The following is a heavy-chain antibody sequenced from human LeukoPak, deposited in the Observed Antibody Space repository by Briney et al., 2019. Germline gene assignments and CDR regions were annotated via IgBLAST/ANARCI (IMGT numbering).Heavy chain of an antibody. CDR2: TSGSGGST. CDR3: AQRPPRIAVAGTNSY. CDR1: GFTFSSYA. Sequence: GGSLRLSCAASGFTFSSYAMSWVRQAPGKGLEWVSATSGSGGSTYYADSVKGRFTISRDNSKNTLYLQMNSLRAEDTAVYYCAQRPPRIAVAGTNSYWGQGTLVTVSS. D-gene: IGHD6-19*01. J-gene: IGHJ4*02. V-gene: IGHV3-23*01.